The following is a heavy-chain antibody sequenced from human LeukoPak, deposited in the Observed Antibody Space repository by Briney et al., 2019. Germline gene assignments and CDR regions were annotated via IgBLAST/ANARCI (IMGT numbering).Heavy chain of an antibody. V-gene: IGHV3-53*01. D-gene: IGHD1-1*01. CDR3: ARETGTDYFDY. CDR1: GFTVSSNY. J-gene: IGHJ4*02. CDR2: IYSAGDT. Sequence: GGSLRLSCAASGFTVSSNYMSWVRQAPGKGLEWVSVIYSAGDTYYSYSVKCRCTISIDNPKNTLYLQMNSPRAEDTAGNYCARETGTDYFDYWGQGTLVTVSS.